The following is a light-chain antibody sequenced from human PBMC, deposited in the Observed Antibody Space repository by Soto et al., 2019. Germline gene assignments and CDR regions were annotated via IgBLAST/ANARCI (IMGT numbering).Light chain of an antibody. CDR2: EVS. V-gene: IGLV2-14*01. CDR3: SSYTTSNTWL. CDR1: TSDVGGFDS. J-gene: IGLJ3*02. Sequence: QSALTQPASVSGSPGQSITISCTATTSDVGGFDSVSWYQQHPGTAPRVIIYEVSNRPSGVSYRFSGSKPANTASLTISGLQADDEADYYCSSYTTSNTWLFGGGTKLTVL.